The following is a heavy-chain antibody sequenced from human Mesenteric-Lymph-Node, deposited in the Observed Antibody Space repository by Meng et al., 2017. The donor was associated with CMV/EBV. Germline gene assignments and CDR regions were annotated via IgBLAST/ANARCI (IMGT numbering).Heavy chain of an antibody. CDR1: GFTFSSYA. Sequence: GGSLRLSCAASGFTFSSYAMSWVRQAPGKGLEWVSAISGSGGSTYYADSVKGRFTISRDNAKNSLYLQMNSLRAEDTAVYYCARRRYSGSSLIDFWGQGTLVTVSS. CDR2: ISGSGGST. CDR3: ARRRYSGSSLIDF. J-gene: IGHJ4*02. D-gene: IGHD6-6*01. V-gene: IGHV3-23*01.